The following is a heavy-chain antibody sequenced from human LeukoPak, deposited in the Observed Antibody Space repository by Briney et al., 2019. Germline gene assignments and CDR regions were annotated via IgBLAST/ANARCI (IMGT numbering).Heavy chain of an antibody. V-gene: IGHV1-69*01. D-gene: IGHD3-10*01. CDR2: IIPIFGTA. J-gene: IGHJ3*02. CDR1: GGTFSSYA. CDR3: ARVRVTGSGSYPTIDAFDI. Sequence: GASVKVSCKXSGGTFSSYAISWVRQAPGQGLEWMGGIIPIFGTANYAQKFQGRVTITADESTSTAYMELSSLRSEDTAVYYCARVRVTGSGSYPTIDAFDIWGQGTMVTVSS.